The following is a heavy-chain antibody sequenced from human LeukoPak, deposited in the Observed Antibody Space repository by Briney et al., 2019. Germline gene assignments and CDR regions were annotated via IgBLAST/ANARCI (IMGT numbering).Heavy chain of an antibody. CDR2: IRYDGSNK. D-gene: IGHD1-26*01. CDR3: AKFDYYRLDFDY. V-gene: IGHV3-30*02. Sequence: GGSLRLSCATSGFSFINAWMSWVRQAPGKGLEWVAFIRYDGSNKYYADSVKGRFTISRDNSKNTLYLQMNSLRAEDTAVYYCAKFDYYRLDFDYWGQGTLVTVSS. CDR1: GFSFINAW. J-gene: IGHJ4*02.